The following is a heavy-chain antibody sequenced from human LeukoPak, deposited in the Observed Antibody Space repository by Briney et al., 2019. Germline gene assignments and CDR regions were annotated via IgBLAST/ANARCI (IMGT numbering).Heavy chain of an antibody. CDR1: GVTFRRCA. Sequence: GGSLRLFCAASGVTFRRCAMIWIRGARGKGVEWVSAISESGTGTYYADSVKDRFTISRDNSKNTLSLQMNSLRAEDTAVYYCAKDIAQGYTFGSIEEDFWGQGTLVTVSS. V-gene: IGHV3-23*01. CDR2: ISESGTGT. J-gene: IGHJ4*02. CDR3: AKDIAQGYTFGSIEEDF. D-gene: IGHD5-18*01.